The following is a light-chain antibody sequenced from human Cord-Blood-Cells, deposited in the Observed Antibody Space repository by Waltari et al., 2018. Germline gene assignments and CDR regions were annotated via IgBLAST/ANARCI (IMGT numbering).Light chain of an antibody. J-gene: IGLJ3*02. CDR1: SGHSSYA. V-gene: IGLV4-69*01. CDR3: QTWGTGIRV. CDR2: LNSDGSH. Sequence: QLVLTQSPSASASLGASVTLTCTLSSGHSSYAIAWHQQQPEKGPRYSMKLNSDGSHSKGDGIPDRFSGSSSGAERYLTISSLQSEDEADYYCQTWGTGIRVFGGGTKLTVL.